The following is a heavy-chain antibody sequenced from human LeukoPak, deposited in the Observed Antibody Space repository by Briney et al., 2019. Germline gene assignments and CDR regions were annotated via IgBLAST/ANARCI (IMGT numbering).Heavy chain of an antibody. J-gene: IGHJ4*02. CDR2: INHSGST. V-gene: IGHV4-34*01. CDR1: Y. CDR3: ASGRPIDY. Sequence: YWSWIRQPPGKGLEWIGEINHSGSTNYNPSLKSRVTISVDTSKNQFSLKLSSVTAADTAVYYCASGRPIDYWGQGTLVTVSS.